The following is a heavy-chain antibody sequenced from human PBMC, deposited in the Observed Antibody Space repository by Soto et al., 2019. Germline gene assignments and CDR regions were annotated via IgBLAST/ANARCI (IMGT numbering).Heavy chain of an antibody. D-gene: IGHD2-8*02. CDR1: GYSFTAYY. V-gene: IGHV1-2*04. J-gene: IGHJ6*02. Sequence: QVQLVQSGAEVKKPGASVKVSCKASGYSFTAYYMHWVRQAPGQGLEWMGWINPNTGGTNYAQKFQGWVTMTRDTSSSTGYMELSRLRCDDTAVYYCARSDWGWYYGMDVWGQGTTVSVSS. CDR3: ARSDWGWYYGMDV. CDR2: INPNTGGT.